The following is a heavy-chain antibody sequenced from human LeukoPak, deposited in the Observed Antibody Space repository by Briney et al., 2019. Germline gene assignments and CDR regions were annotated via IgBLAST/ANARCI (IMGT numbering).Heavy chain of an antibody. CDR2: IYWNDDK. J-gene: IGHJ4*02. D-gene: IGHD2-15*01. Sequence: SGPTLVKPTQTPTLTCTFSGFSLSTSGVGVGRIRQPPGKALEWLALIYWNDDKRYSPSLKSRLTITKDTSKNQVVLTMTNMDPVDTATYYCAHRATGQYCSGGSCRPSYYFDYWGQGTLVTVSS. CDR3: AHRATGQYCSGGSCRPSYYFDY. CDR1: GFSLSTSGVG. V-gene: IGHV2-5*01.